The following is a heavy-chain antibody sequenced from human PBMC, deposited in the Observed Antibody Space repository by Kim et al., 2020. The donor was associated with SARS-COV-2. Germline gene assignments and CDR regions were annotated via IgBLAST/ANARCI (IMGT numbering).Heavy chain of an antibody. J-gene: IGHJ4*02. V-gene: IGHV1-69*04. CDR2: IIPILGIA. D-gene: IGHD3-22*01. CDR3: AREGTSILNYYDSSGYLYFDY. Sequence: SVKVSCKASGGTFSSYAISWVRQAPGQGLEWMGRIIPILGIANYAQKFQGRVTITADKSTSTAYMELSSLRSEDTAVYYCAREGTSILNYYDSSGYLYFDYWGQGTLVTVSS. CDR1: GGTFSSYA.